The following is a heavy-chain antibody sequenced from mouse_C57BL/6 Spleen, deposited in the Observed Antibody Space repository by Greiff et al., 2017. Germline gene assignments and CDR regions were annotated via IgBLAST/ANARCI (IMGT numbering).Heavy chain of an antibody. V-gene: IGHV5-16*01. J-gene: IGHJ2*01. CDR1: GFTFSDYY. D-gene: IGHD2-3*01. CDR2: INYDGSST. Sequence: EVQRVESEGGLVQPGSSMKLSCTASGFTFSDYYMAWVRQVPEKGPEWVANINYDGSSTYYLDSLKSRFIISRDNAKNILYLQMSSLKSEDTATYYCARDPYDGYYEGYFDYWGQGTTLTVSS. CDR3: ARDPYDGYYEGYFDY.